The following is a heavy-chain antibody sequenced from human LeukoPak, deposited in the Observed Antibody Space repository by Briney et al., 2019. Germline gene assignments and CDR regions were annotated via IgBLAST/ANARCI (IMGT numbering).Heavy chain of an antibody. J-gene: IGHJ6*03. Sequence: PSETLSLTCAVYGGSFRGFYWTWTRQSPGKGLEWIGEINHSGSSSYNPSLKSRIMISVDMSKNQFSLKVRSVTAADTAVYYCARSHCGGDCYSSRWQILYGYYYYYMDVWGTGTTVTVSS. CDR2: INHSGSS. CDR1: GGSFRGFY. D-gene: IGHD2-21*02. CDR3: ARSHCGGDCYSSRWQILYGYYYYYMDV. V-gene: IGHV4-34*01.